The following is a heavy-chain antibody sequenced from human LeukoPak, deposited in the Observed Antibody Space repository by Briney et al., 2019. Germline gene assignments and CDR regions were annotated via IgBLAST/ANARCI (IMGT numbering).Heavy chain of an antibody. V-gene: IGHV4-39*01. Sequence: PSETLSLTCTVSGGSISSYYWGWIRQPPGKGLEWIGSIYYSGSTYYNPSLKSRVTISVDTSKNQFSLKLSSVTAADTAVYYCARRYSYSSLPDYWGPGTLVTVSS. D-gene: IGHD6-19*01. CDR3: ARRYSYSSLPDY. J-gene: IGHJ4*02. CDR2: IYYSGST. CDR1: GGSISSYY.